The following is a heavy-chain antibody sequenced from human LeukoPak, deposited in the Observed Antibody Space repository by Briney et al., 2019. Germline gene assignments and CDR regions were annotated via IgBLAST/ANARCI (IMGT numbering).Heavy chain of an antibody. CDR3: ARVFTAGYSSNWYQDY. J-gene: IGHJ4*02. D-gene: IGHD6-13*01. V-gene: IGHV1-2*02. CDR1: GYTFTSYF. CDR2: IHPKTGGT. Sequence: ASVKVSCKASGYTFTSYFIHWVRQAPGQGLEWMGWIHPKTGGTYYAQNFQGRVTVTRDPSIRTAFLELRSLRSDDTAVYYCARVFTAGYSSNWYQDYWGQGPRVTVPS.